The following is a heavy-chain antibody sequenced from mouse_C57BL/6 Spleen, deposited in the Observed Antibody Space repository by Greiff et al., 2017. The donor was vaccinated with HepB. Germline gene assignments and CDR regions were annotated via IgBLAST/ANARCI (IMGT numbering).Heavy chain of an antibody. CDR2: INPYNGGT. V-gene: IGHV1-19*01. J-gene: IGHJ3*01. Sequence: VQLKESGPVLVKPGASVKMSCKASGYTFTDYYMNWVKQSHGKSLEWIGVINPYNGGTSYNQKFKGKATLTVDKSSSTAYMELNSLTSEDSAVYYCAREGFYYGNSLFAYWGQGTLVTVSA. D-gene: IGHD2-1*01. CDR1: GYTFTDYY. CDR3: AREGFYYGNSLFAY.